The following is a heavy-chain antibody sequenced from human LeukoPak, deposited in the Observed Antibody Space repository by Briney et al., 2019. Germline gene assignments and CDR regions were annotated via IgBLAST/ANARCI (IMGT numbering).Heavy chain of an antibody. CDR2: IYSDGSST. CDR3: ARVYDVNWGGFDY. D-gene: IGHD7-27*01. Sequence: PGGSLRLSCAASGFTFSSYWMHWVRQAPGKGLVWVSRIYSDGSSTSYADSVKGRFTISRDNAKNTLYLQMNSLRAEDTAVYYCARVYDVNWGGFDYWGQGALVTVSS. J-gene: IGHJ4*02. V-gene: IGHV3-74*01. CDR1: GFTFSSYW.